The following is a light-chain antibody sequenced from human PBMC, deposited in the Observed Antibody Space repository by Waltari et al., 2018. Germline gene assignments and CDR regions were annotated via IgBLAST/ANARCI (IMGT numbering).Light chain of an antibody. CDR3: QQYNKWPT. CDR1: QSVSSN. CDR2: GAS. J-gene: IGKJ1*01. Sequence: EIVMTQSPATLSVSPGERATLSCRASQSVSSNLAWYQQRPGQAPRLLIYGASTRATGIPARLTGSGSGTELTLTISSLQSEDFALYYCQQYNKWPTFGQGTKVEIK. V-gene: IGKV3-15*01.